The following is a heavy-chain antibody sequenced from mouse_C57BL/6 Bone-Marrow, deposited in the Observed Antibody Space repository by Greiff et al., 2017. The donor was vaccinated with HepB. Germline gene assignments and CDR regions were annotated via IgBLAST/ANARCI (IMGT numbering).Heavy chain of an antibody. J-gene: IGHJ2*01. CDR3: ATRQLRLLYFDY. CDR1: GYTFTDYY. CDR2: INPYNGAT. Sequence: EVQLQQSGPVLVKPGASVKMSCKASGYTFTDYYMNWVKQSHGKSLEWIGVINPYNGATSYNQKFKGKATLTVDKSSSTAYMELNSLTSEDSAVYYCATRQLRLLYFDYWGQGTTLTVSS. V-gene: IGHV1-19*01. D-gene: IGHD3-2*02.